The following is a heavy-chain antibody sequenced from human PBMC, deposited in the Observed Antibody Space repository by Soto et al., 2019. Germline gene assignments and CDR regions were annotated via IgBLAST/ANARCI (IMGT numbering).Heavy chain of an antibody. CDR2: ISPGTGNT. D-gene: IGHD2-21*02. CDR3: AKCVTHCYLQN. CDR1: GFTFSSFA. J-gene: IGHJ4*02. V-gene: IGHV3-23*01. Sequence: EVQLWESGGGLVQPGGSLRLSCEASGFTFSSFAMTWVRQAPGKGLEWVSAISPGTGNTYYADSVEGRFTISRDNSKNTLYLQMNTVRAEDTAVYYCAKCVTHCYLQNWGQGTLVTVSS.